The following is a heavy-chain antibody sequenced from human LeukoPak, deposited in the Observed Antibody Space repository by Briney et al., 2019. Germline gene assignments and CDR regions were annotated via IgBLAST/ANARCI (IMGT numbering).Heavy chain of an antibody. Sequence: SETLSLTCTVFGGSFTDYFWTWIHHSPGKGLEWIGEINDYTGDSKYNPYLNSRVSISLEKSKSQLSLELRSVTAADTAVYYCARGRIAKIVVVHSFSYGMDVWGQGTTVTVSS. D-gene: IGHD3-22*01. J-gene: IGHJ6*02. CDR3: ARGRIAKIVVVHSFSYGMDV. CDR1: GGSFTDYF. V-gene: IGHV4-34*01. CDR2: INDYTGDS.